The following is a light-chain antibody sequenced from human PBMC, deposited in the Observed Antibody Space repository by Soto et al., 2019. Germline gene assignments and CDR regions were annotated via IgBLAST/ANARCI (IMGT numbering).Light chain of an antibody. CDR1: SSDVGGYNY. J-gene: IGLJ2*01. CDR3: SSYAGSNVL. V-gene: IGLV2-8*01. Sequence: QSVLTRPPSASGSPGQSVSISCTGTSSDVGGYNYVSWYQQHPGKAPKLMIFEVSKRPSGVPDRFSGSKSGNTASLTVSGLQAEDEADYYCSSYAGSNVLFGGGTKVTVL. CDR2: EVS.